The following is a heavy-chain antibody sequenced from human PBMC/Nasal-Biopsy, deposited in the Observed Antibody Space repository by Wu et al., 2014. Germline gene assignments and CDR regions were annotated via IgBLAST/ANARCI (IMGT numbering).Heavy chain of an antibody. D-gene: IGHD5-18*01. CDR1: GFTFSSYG. CDR3: ARGGGYSYGYGMDV. CDR2: TSGTGFTT. V-gene: IGHV3-23*01. J-gene: IGHJ6*02. Sequence: LRLSCAASGFTFSSYGMHWVRQAPGKGLEWVSTTSGTGFTTYYADSVKGRFTVSRDNSKNTLYLQMNSLGAEDTAVYYCARGGGYSYGYGMDVWGQGTTVTVSS.